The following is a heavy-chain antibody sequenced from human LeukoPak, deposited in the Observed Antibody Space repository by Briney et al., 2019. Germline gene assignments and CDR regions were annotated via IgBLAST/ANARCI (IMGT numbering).Heavy chain of an antibody. CDR1: GGSISGYH. J-gene: IGHJ1*01. CDR3: ARDRLWFGEGTEYFQH. D-gene: IGHD3-10*01. Sequence: SETLSLTCNVSGGSISGYHWSWIRQPPGKGLEWLGYIYYSGSSNYNPSLKSRVTISADTSKNQFSLKLSSVTAADTAVYYCARDRLWFGEGTEYFQHWGQGTLVTVSS. V-gene: IGHV4-59*01. CDR2: IYYSGSS.